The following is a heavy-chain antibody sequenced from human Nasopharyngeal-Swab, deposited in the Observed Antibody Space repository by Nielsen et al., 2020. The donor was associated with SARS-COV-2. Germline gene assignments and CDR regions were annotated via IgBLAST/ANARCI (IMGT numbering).Heavy chain of an antibody. Sequence: GSLRLSCTVSGGSIGSSSYYWGWIRQPPGKGLEWIGSIYYSGSTYYNPSLKSRVTISVDTSKNQFSLKLSSVTAADTAVYYCARVNYGDYAYYYYYYGMDVWGQGTTVTVSS. CDR2: IYYSGST. D-gene: IGHD4-17*01. V-gene: IGHV4-39*01. CDR3: ARVNYGDYAYYYYYYGMDV. CDR1: GGSIGSSSYY. J-gene: IGHJ6*02.